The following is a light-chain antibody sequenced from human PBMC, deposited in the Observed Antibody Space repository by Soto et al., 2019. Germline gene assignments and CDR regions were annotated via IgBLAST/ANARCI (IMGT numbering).Light chain of an antibody. CDR1: QSISSW. Sequence: DIRMTHSHSTLSASLVEGFPIXSRASQSISSWLAWYQQKPGKAPKLLIYKASSLESGVPSRFSGSGSGTEFTLTISSLQPEDFATYYCQQVSGYPLSFGGGTKVDIK. V-gene: IGKV1-5*03. CDR2: KAS. J-gene: IGKJ4*01. CDR3: QQVSGYPLS.